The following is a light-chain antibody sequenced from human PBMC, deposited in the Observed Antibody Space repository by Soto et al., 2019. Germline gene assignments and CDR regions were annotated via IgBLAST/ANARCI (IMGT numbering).Light chain of an antibody. CDR3: AAWDGSVNPHYV. J-gene: IGLJ1*01. CDR1: SSNIGRHT. V-gene: IGLV1-44*01. CDR2: GND. Sequence: QSVLTQPPPASGTPGQRVTISCSGSSSNIGRHTVNWYQQLPGTAPKLLMYGNDQRPSGVPDRFSVSKSATSASLAISGLQSEDEADYYCAAWDGSVNPHYVFGTGTKLTVL.